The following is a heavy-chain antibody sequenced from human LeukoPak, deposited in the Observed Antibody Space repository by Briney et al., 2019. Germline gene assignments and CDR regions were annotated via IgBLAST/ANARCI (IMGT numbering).Heavy chain of an antibody. Sequence: SETLSLTCTVSGGSISSYYWSWIRQPPGKGLEWIGYIYYSGSTNYNPSLKSRVTISLDTSKNQFSLMLNSVTLADTAMYFCARDGGRRGWFDPWGQGTLVTVSS. V-gene: IGHV4-59*01. CDR2: IYYSGST. CDR1: GGSISSYY. J-gene: IGHJ5*02. CDR3: ARDGGRRGWFDP.